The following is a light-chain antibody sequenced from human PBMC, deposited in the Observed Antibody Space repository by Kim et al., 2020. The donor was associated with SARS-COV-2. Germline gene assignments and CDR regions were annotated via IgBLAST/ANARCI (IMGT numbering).Light chain of an antibody. J-gene: IGKJ2*01. V-gene: IGKV3-15*01. Sequence: VSPGERATLSCRASQSVSSNLAWYQQKPGQAPRLLIYGASTRATGIPARFSGSGSGTEFTLTISSLQSEDFAVYYCQQYNNWPLHTFGQGTKLEI. CDR2: GAS. CDR3: QQYNNWPLHT. CDR1: QSVSSN.